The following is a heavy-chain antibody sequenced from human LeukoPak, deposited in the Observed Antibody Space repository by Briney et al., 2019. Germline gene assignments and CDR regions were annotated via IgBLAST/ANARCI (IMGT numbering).Heavy chain of an antibody. CDR3: ARHIGSGGGNFDY. Sequence: SETLSLTCTVSGGSISSSSYYWGWIRQPPGKGLEWIGSIYYRGSTNYNPSLKSRVAISVDTSKNQFSLKLSSVTAADTAVYYCARHIGSGGGNFDYWGQGTLVTVSS. CDR1: GGSISSSSYY. J-gene: IGHJ4*02. V-gene: IGHV4-39*01. CDR2: IYYRGST. D-gene: IGHD3-16*01.